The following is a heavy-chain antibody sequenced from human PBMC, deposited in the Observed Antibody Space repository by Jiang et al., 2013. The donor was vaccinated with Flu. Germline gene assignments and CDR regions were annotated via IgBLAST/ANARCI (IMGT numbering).Heavy chain of an antibody. J-gene: IGHJ6*02. V-gene: IGHV4-30-4*01. Sequence: EWIGYIYYSGSTYYNPSLKSRLTISTDTSKNQFSLKLNSVTAADTAVYYCASHKGVIGTTGFYSGMDVWGQGTTVTVSS. CDR3: ASHKGVIGTTGFYSGMDV. D-gene: IGHD1-1*01. CDR2: IYYSGST.